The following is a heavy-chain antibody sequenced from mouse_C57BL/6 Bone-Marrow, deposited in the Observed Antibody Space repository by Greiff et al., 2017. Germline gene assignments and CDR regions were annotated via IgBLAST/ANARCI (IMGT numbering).Heavy chain of an antibody. Sequence: QVQLQQSGAELARPGASVKLSCKASGYTFTSYGISWVKQRTGQGLEWIGEIYPRSGNTYYNEKFKGKATLTADKSSSTAYMELRSLTSEDSAVYFCARWGPRAWCAYWGQGTLVTVSA. CDR2: IYPRSGNT. V-gene: IGHV1-81*01. CDR1: GYTFTSYG. J-gene: IGHJ3*01. CDR3: ARWGPRAWCAY.